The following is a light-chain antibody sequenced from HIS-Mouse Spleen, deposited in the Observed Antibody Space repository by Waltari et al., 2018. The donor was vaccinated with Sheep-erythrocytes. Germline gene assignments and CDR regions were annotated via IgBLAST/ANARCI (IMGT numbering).Light chain of an antibody. J-gene: IGLJ2*01. V-gene: IGLV3-19*01. CDR2: GKN. CDR3: NSRDSSGNHLV. Sequence: SSELTQDPAVSVALGQTVSITCQGDSLRSYYASWYQQKPGQAPVLVIYGKNNRPPGIPDRFSGSSSGNTASLTITGAQAEDEADYYCNSRDSSGNHLVFGGGTKLTVL. CDR1: SLRSYY.